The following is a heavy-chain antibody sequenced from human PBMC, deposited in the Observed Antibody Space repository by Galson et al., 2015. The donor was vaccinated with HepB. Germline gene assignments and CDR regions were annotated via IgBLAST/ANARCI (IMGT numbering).Heavy chain of an antibody. CDR1: GGSISSYY. CDR3: ARDRDGYNFDY. Sequence: ETLSLTCTVSGGSISSYYWSWIRQPPGKGLEWIGYIYYSGSTNYNPSLKSRVTISVDTSKNQFSLKLSSVTAADTAVYYCARDRDGYNFDYWGQGTLVTVSS. J-gene: IGHJ4*02. CDR2: IYYSGST. D-gene: IGHD5-24*01. V-gene: IGHV4-59*01.